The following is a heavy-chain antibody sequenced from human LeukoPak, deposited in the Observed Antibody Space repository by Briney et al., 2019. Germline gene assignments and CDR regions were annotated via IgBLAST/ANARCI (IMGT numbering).Heavy chain of an antibody. CDR1: GGSFSGYY. J-gene: IGHJ4*02. V-gene: IGHV4-34*01. Sequence: SETLSLTCAVYGGSFSGYYWSWIRQPPGKGLEWIGEINHSGSTNYNPSLKSRVTISVDTSKNQFSLKLSSATAADTAVYYCARALWWIDYWGQGTLVTVSS. CDR3: ARALWWIDY. CDR2: INHSGST. D-gene: IGHD4/OR15-4a*01.